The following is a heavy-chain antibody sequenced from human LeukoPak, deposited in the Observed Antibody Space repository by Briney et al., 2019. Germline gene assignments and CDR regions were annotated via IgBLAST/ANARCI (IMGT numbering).Heavy chain of an antibody. CDR2: IDYSGST. CDR1: GDSSSNSIYY. CDR3: AREYTLYRSGWFLDY. J-gene: IGHJ4*02. Sequence: SSETLSLTCTVSGDSSSNSIYYWGWIRQPPGKGLEWIGSIDYSGSTYYNPSLKSRATISIDTSKNQFSLQLSSVTAADTAVYYCAREYTLYRSGWFLDYWGQGSVVTVSS. V-gene: IGHV4-39*07. D-gene: IGHD6-19*01.